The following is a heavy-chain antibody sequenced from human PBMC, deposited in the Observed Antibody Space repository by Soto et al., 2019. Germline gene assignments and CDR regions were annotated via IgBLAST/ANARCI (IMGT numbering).Heavy chain of an antibody. D-gene: IGHD1-26*01. Sequence: ASVKVSCKASGYTFTGYYMHWVRQAPGQGLEWMGWINPNSGGTNYAQKFQGWVTMTRDTSISTAYMELSRLRSDDTAVYYCARAMTGSGSYYSPFDYWGQGTLVTVSS. CDR1: GYTFTGYY. V-gene: IGHV1-2*04. CDR2: INPNSGGT. J-gene: IGHJ4*02. CDR3: ARAMTGSGSYYSPFDY.